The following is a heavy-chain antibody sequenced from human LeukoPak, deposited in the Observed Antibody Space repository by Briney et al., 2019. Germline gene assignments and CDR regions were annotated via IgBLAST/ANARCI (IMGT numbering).Heavy chain of an antibody. CDR3: ARAMMVVANLWGVFDY. CDR2: ISGSGGSL. J-gene: IGHJ4*02. Sequence: GGSLRLSCAASGFSFNNYAITWVRQAPGKGLEWVAGISGSGGSLYHADSVKGRFTISRDNSKNTLYLQMDSLRAEDTAVYYCARAMMVVANLWGVFDYWGQGTLVTVSS. V-gene: IGHV3-23*01. D-gene: IGHD3-22*01. CDR1: GFSFNNYA.